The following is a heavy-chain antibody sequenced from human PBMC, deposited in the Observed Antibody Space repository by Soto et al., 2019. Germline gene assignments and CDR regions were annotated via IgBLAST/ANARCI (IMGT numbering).Heavy chain of an antibody. CDR3: VRVAGSASWYETDS. Sequence: SETLSLTCAVSGYSISSGYYWGWIRQPPGKGLEWLGTTYYGASSYYNPSLRSRITILLDASTNQLSLKLSSVTAADTAVYFCVRVAGSASWYETDSWGQGILVTV. CDR2: TYYGASS. J-gene: IGHJ4*02. CDR1: GYSISSGYY. D-gene: IGHD6-13*01. V-gene: IGHV4-38-2*01.